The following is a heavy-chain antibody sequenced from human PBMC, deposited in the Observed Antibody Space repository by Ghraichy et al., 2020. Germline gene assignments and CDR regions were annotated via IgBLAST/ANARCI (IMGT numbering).Heavy chain of an antibody. Sequence: GALSLTCTVSGGSISSYYWSWIRQPAGKGLEWIGRIHNSGSTNYNPSLKSRVSMSADTSKKQLYLKMSSVTAADTAVYYCTSDVGDGYFDYWGQGTLVTVSS. V-gene: IGHV4-4*07. J-gene: IGHJ4*02. CDR3: TSDVGDGYFDY. CDR1: GGSISSYY. CDR2: IHNSGST.